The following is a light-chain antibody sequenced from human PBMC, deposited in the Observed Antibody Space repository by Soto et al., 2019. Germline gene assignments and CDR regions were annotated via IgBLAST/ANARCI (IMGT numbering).Light chain of an antibody. J-gene: IGKJ1*01. CDR3: QQYNDWWT. V-gene: IGKV3-15*01. CDR2: GAS. Sequence: EIVMTQSPATLSVSPGERATLFCRASQSVRSSLAWYQQKPGQAPRLLIYGASTRATGFPARFSGSGSGTEFTLTISSLQSEDFAVYYCQQYNDWWTFGQGTKVEIK. CDR1: QSVRSS.